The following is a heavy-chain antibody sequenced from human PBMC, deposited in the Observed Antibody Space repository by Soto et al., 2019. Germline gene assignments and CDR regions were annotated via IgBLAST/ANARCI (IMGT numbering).Heavy chain of an antibody. Sequence: ASVKVSCKASGYTFTSYAMHWARQAPGQRLEWMGWINAGNGNTKYSQKFQGRVTITRDTSASTAYMELSSLRSEDTAVYYCARDRHYYGSGSYTSYYYYYGMDVWGQGTTVTVSS. V-gene: IGHV1-3*01. CDR2: INAGNGNT. D-gene: IGHD3-10*01. CDR1: GYTFTSYA. J-gene: IGHJ6*02. CDR3: ARDRHYYGSGSYTSYYYYYGMDV.